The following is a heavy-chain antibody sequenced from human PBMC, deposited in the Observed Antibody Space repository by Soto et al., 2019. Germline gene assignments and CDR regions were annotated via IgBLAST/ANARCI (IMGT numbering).Heavy chain of an antibody. J-gene: IGHJ3*02. V-gene: IGHV3-21*01. CDR2: ISSSSSYI. Sequence: EVQLVESGGGLVKPGGSLRLSCAASGFTFSSYSMNWVRQAPGKGLEWVSSISSSSSYIYYADSVKGPFTISRDNAKNSLYRQMNSLRAEDTAVYYCARVFSGYSYGYEDAFDIWGQGTMVTVSS. CDR1: GFTFSSYS. D-gene: IGHD5-18*01. CDR3: ARVFSGYSYGYEDAFDI.